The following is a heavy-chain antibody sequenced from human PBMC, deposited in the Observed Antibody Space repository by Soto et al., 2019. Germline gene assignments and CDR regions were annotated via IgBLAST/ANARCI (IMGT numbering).Heavy chain of an antibody. J-gene: IGHJ4*02. CDR2: ISGSGGST. D-gene: IGHD6-19*01. Sequence: VGSLRLSCAASGFTFSSYAMSWVRQAPGKGLEWVSAISGSGGSTYYADSVKGRFTISRDNSKNTLYLQMNSLRAEDKAVYYCAKDNASGYSIGWYGHAENNYFDYWGQGTLVTVSS. CDR3: AKDNASGYSIGWYGHAENNYFDY. CDR1: GFTFSSYA. V-gene: IGHV3-23*01.